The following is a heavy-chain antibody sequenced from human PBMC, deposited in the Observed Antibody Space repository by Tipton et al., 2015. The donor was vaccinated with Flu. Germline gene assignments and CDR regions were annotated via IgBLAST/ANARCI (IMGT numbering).Heavy chain of an antibody. D-gene: IGHD6-19*01. V-gene: IGHV4-30-4*01. CDR1: GGSIHTDDYY. CDR2: IFYSAST. Sequence: TLSLTCTVSGGSIHTDDYYWSWIRQPPGKGLEWIGYIFYSASTYYNLSLKSRAIISVGSSKNQFSLKLNSVTVADTAVYFCARQKAVAGTFCFDPWGQGTLVTVSS. J-gene: IGHJ5*02. CDR3: ARQKAVAGTFCFDP.